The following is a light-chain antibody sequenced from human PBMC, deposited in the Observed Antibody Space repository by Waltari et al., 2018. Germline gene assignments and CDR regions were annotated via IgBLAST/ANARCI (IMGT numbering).Light chain of an antibody. Sequence: EIVMTQSPATLSVSPGERATFSCRASQSISDNLAWYQQKPGQAPRLLIFRASTRATDIPARFSGSGSGTEFTLTISSLQSEDFAVYYCQQYDDWSLTFGPGTKV. CDR2: RAS. V-gene: IGKV3-15*01. CDR1: QSISDN. J-gene: IGKJ3*01. CDR3: QQYDDWSLT.